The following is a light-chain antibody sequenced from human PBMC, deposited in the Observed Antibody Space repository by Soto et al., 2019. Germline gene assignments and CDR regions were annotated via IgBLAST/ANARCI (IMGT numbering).Light chain of an antibody. CDR2: DVS. CDR1: SSNVGGYNS. V-gene: IGLV2-11*01. CDR3: CSYAGSYTSQV. Sequence: QSALTQPRSVSGTTGQSVALSRTGTSSNVGGYNSVSWYQQHPGKAPKLMIYDVSKRPSGVPGRFSGSKSGNTASLSISGLQAEDDADYYCCSYAGSYTSQVFGTWSKVTVL. J-gene: IGLJ1*01.